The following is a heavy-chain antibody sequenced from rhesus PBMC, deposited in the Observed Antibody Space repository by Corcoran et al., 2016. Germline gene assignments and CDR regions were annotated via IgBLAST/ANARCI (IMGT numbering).Heavy chain of an antibody. Sequence: QVTLKESGPALVKPTQPLTLTCTFSGFSLSTSGMGVGWIRQPPGKALEWLASIYLDDDKYYSTSLKSRLTISKDTSKNQVVLTMTNMDPVDTATYYCARTREYRPDYWGQGVLVTVSS. CDR1: GFSLSTSGMG. D-gene: IGHD4-23*01. CDR3: ARTREYRPDY. J-gene: IGHJ4*01. V-gene: IGHV2S1*01. CDR2: IYLDDDK.